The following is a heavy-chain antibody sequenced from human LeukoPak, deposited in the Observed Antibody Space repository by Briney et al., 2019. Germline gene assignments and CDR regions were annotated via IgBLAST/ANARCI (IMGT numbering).Heavy chain of an antibody. J-gene: IGHJ4*02. CDR2: ISSRGSTI. CDR3: ARGHYYDSRGTTPNDY. Sequence: GGSLRLSCAASGFTFSSYEMNWVRQAPGKGLQWVSYISSRGSTIYYADSVKGRFTISRDNAKNSLFLQMNSLRAEDTAVYYCARGHYYDSRGTTPNDYWGQGTLVTVSS. D-gene: IGHD3-22*01. CDR1: GFTFSSYE. V-gene: IGHV3-48*03.